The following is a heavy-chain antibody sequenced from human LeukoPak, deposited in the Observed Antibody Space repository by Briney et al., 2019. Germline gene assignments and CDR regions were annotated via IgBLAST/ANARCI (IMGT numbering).Heavy chain of an antibody. CDR1: GYTFTGYY. J-gene: IGHJ5*02. CDR3: AREHGSYCWFDP. CDR2: INAGNGDT. D-gene: IGHD1-26*01. Sequence: GASVKVSCKASGYTFTGYYMHWVRQAPGQRLEWMGRINAGNGDTSYSQKFQGRVTITRDTSASTAYMELSRLRSDDTAVYYCAREHGSYCWFDPWGQGTLVTVSS. V-gene: IGHV1-3*01.